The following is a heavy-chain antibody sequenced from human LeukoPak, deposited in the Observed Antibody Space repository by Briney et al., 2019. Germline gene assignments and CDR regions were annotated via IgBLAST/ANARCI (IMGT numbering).Heavy chain of an antibody. CDR1: GFTFSSYA. CDR3: VKAPDYGDYPYYYYGMDV. V-gene: IGHV3-64D*06. Sequence: GGSLRLSWSASGFTFSSYAMHWVRQAPGKGLEYVSAISSNGGSTYYADSVKGRFTISRDNSKNTLYLQMSSLRAEDTAVYYYVKAPDYGDYPYYYYGMDVWGKGTTVTVSS. CDR2: ISSNGGST. J-gene: IGHJ6*04. D-gene: IGHD4-17*01.